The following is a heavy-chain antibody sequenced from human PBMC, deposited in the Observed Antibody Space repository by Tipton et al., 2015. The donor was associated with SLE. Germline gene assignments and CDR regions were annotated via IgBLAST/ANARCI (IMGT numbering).Heavy chain of an antibody. CDR3: ARGASAAGTYL. Sequence: TLSLTCTVSGYSISSGYYWGWIRQPPGQGLEWIADVYHSGSAYYNPSLKSRVTISVDTSKNQFSLRLHSVTAADTAMYYCARGASAAGTYLWGQGTLVTVSS. CDR2: VYHSGSA. D-gene: IGHD6-13*01. J-gene: IGHJ5*02. CDR1: GYSISSGYY. V-gene: IGHV4-38-2*02.